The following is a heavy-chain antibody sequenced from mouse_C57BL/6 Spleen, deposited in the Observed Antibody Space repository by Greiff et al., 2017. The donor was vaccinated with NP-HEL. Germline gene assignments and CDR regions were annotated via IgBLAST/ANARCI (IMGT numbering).Heavy chain of an antibody. Sequence: QVQLQQPGAELVKPGASVKLSCKASGYTFTSYWMHWVKQRPGQGLEWIGMIHPNSGSTNYNEKFKSKATLTVDKSSSTAYMQLSSLTSEDSAVYYCARVDYDGTGAMDDWGQGTSVTVSS. CDR1: GYTFTSYW. D-gene: IGHD2-4*01. V-gene: IGHV1-64*01. CDR3: ARVDYDGTGAMDD. CDR2: IHPNSGST. J-gene: IGHJ4*01.